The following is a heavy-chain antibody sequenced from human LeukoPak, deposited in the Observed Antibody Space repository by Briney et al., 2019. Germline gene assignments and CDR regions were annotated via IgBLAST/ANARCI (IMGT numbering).Heavy chain of an antibody. Sequence: PSETLSLTCAVYGGSFSGYYWSWIRQPPGKGLEWIGEINHSGSTNYNPSLKSRVTISVDTSKNQFSLKLSSVTAADTAVYYCARATYDYAPGYWGQGTLVTVSS. CDR3: ARATYDYAPGY. J-gene: IGHJ4*02. CDR2: INHSGST. CDR1: GGSFSGYY. V-gene: IGHV4-34*01. D-gene: IGHD3-16*01.